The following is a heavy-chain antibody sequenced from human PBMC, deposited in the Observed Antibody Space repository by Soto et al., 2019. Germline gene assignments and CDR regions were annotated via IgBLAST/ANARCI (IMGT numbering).Heavy chain of an antibody. V-gene: IGHV3-64*04. CDR3: ARHPERIAQIGWFDP. Sequence: PGGSLRLSCAASGFTFSSYAMHWVRQAPGKGLEYVSAISSNGSSIYYADSVKGRFTISRDNAKNSLYLQMNSLRAEDTAVYYCARHPERIAQIGWFDPWGQGTLVTVSS. CDR1: GFTFSSYA. CDR2: ISSNGSSI. D-gene: IGHD6-13*01. J-gene: IGHJ5*02.